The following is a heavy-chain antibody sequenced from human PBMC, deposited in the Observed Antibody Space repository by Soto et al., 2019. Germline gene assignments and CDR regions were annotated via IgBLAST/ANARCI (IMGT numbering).Heavy chain of an antibody. Sequence: PGGSLRLSCAASGFTFSSYAMSWVRQAPGKGLEWVSAISGSGGSTYYADSVKGRFTISRDNSKNTLYLQMNSLRAEDTAVYYCAKEEYCSGGSCYFGSYFQHWGQGTLVTVSS. V-gene: IGHV3-23*01. CDR3: AKEEYCSGGSCYFGSYFQH. D-gene: IGHD2-15*01. CDR2: ISGSGGST. CDR1: GFTFSSYA. J-gene: IGHJ1*01.